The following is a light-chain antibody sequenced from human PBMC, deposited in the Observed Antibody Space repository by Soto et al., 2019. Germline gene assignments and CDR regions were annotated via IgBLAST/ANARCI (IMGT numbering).Light chain of an antibody. CDR1: QDISSW. CDR2: ATS. V-gene: IGKV1-12*01. Sequence: DILMTQSPSSVSASVGNRGTIACRASQDISSWLAWYQQTPRRVPKLLIYATSKLQPGVPTRFSGSGSGTNFTLTISSLHPADFATYYCQQANSFPITFGQGTRLEI. CDR3: QQANSFPIT. J-gene: IGKJ5*01.